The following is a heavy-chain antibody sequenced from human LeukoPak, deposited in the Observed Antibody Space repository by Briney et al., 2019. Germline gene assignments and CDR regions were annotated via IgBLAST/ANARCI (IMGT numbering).Heavy chain of an antibody. V-gene: IGHV1-69*04. J-gene: IGHJ4*02. CDR3: ATTNDGGGYQWGDFFDF. Sequence: GASVKVSCKASGGTSNSHAISWVRRAPGQGLEWMGRIIPNLGTTNRAQNFQDRVTLTVDKSTNTAYMELTSLTSDDTAVYYCATTNDGGGYQWGDFFDFWGQGTLVTVSS. CDR1: GGTSNSHA. CDR2: IIPNLGTT. D-gene: IGHD3-22*01.